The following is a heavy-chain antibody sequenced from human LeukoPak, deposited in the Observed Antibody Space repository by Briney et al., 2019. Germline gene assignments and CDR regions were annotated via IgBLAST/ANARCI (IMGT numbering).Heavy chain of an antibody. V-gene: IGHV3-53*04. Sequence: PGGSLRLSCAASGFTVSSNYMSWVRQAPGKGLEWVSVIYSGGSTYYADSVKGRFTISRHNSKNTLYLQMNSLRAEDTAVYYCARSSGYSYGYGFDYWGQGTLVTVSS. D-gene: IGHD5-18*01. CDR1: GFTVSSNY. J-gene: IGHJ4*02. CDR3: ARSSGYSYGYGFDY. CDR2: IYSGGST.